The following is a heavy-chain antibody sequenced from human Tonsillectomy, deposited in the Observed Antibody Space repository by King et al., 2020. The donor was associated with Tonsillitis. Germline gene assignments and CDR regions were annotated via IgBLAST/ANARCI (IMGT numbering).Heavy chain of an antibody. V-gene: IGHV3-30*04. CDR1: GFTINNYA. CDR3: ARDVGPGVAAAGTLDP. CDR2: ISYDGKAK. Sequence: QLVQSGGGVVQPGRSLRLSCAASGFTINNYAMNWVRQAPGEGLEWVAVISYDGKAKSYAKSVKGRFTISRDNSENTIYLQMNSLRPEDTAVYYCARDVGPGVAAAGTLDPWGQGTLVTVSS. D-gene: IGHD6-13*01. J-gene: IGHJ5*02.